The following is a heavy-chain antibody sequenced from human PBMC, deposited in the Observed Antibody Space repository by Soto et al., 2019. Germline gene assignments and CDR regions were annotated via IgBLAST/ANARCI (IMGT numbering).Heavy chain of an antibody. CDR2: IYYSRST. J-gene: IGHJ4*02. Sequence: SETLSLTCTVSGGSISGYYWSWFRQPPGKGLEWIGYIYYSRSTTYTPSKKSRVTKAVDTSKNQFSLRLNSVTAADTAVYYCARLGGYYQAFDQWGQGSLVTVS. CDR1: GGSISGYY. CDR3: ARLGGYYQAFDQ. D-gene: IGHD3-22*01. V-gene: IGHV4-59*08.